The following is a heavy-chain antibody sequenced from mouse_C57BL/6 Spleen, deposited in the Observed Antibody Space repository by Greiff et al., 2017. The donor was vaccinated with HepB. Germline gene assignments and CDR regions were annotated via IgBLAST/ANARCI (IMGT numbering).Heavy chain of an antibody. CDR2: IDPSDSYT. D-gene: IGHD1-1*01. CDR3: ARSLITTAYFDY. Sequence: VQLQQSGAELVMPGASVKLSCKASGYTFTSYWMHWVKQRPGQGLEWIGEIDPSDSYTNYNQKFKGKSTLTVDKSSSTAYMQRSSLTSEDSAVYYCARSLITTAYFDYWGQGTTLTVSS. V-gene: IGHV1-69*01. CDR1: GYTFTSYW. J-gene: IGHJ2*01.